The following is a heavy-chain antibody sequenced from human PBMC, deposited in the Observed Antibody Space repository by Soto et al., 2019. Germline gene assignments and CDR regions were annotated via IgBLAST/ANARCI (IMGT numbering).Heavy chain of an antibody. CDR3: ARSWVTYYYDSSGYFDY. Sequence: SETLSLTCAVYGGSFSGYYWSWIRQPPGKGLEWIGEINHSGSTNYNPSLKSRVTISVDTSKNQFSLKLSSVTAADSAVYYCARSWVTYYYDSSGYFDYWGQGTLVTVSS. V-gene: IGHV4-34*01. CDR1: GGSFSGYY. CDR2: INHSGST. J-gene: IGHJ4*02. D-gene: IGHD3-22*01.